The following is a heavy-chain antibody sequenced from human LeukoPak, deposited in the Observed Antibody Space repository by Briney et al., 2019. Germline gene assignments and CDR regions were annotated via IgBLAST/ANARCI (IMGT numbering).Heavy chain of an antibody. V-gene: IGHV4-39*01. CDR1: GGSISSSSYY. Sequence: SETLSLACTVSGGSISSSSYYWGWIRQPPGKGLEWIGSIYYSGSTYYNPSLKSRVTISVDTSKNQFSLKLSPVTAADTAVYYCGASGFNWFDPWGQGTLVTVSS. J-gene: IGHJ5*02. CDR3: GASGFNWFDP. CDR2: IYYSGST.